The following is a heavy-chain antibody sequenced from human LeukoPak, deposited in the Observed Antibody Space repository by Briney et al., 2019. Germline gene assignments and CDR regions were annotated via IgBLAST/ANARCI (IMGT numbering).Heavy chain of an antibody. CDR3: AKDAPFPLSRYWYFDL. D-gene: IGHD2/OR15-2a*01. V-gene: IGHV3-30*02. CDR2: IRYDGSEK. CDR1: GFTFNTYG. Sequence: GGSLRLSCAASGFTFNTYGMHWVRQAPGKGLEWVAFIRYDGSEKYYADSVKGRFTISRDNSKNTLYLQMNSLRAEDTAVYYCAKDAPFPLSRYWYFDLWGRGTLVTVSS. J-gene: IGHJ2*01.